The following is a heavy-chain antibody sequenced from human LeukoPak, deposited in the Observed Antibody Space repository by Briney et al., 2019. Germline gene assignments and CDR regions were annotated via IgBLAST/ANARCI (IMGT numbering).Heavy chain of an antibody. CDR1: GFTFSNYA. J-gene: IGHJ6*02. Sequence: GGSLRLSCVASGFTFSNYAMIWVRQAPGKGPQWVSVISAGGVSLFSGSGSAAYYADSVGGRFTISRDNSKNTLYLQMNSLRAEDTAVYYCAKAPGIAAAGRMDVWGQGTTVTVSS. CDR3: AKAPGIAAAGRMDV. CDR2: ISAGGVSLFSGSGSAA. V-gene: IGHV3-23*01. D-gene: IGHD6-13*01.